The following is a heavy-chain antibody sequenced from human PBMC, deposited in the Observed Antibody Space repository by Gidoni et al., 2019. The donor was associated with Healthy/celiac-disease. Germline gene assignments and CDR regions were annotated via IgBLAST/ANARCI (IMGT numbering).Heavy chain of an antibody. CDR2: ISSNGGST. CDR3: VKVGGRSNYDSSGYYYYFDY. J-gene: IGHJ4*02. V-gene: IGHV3-64D*06. D-gene: IGHD3-22*01. Sequence: EVPLVESGGGFVPPGGSLRLSCSASGFTFSRSAMHWVRQAPGKGLEYVSAISSNGGSTYYADSVKGRFTISRDNSKNTLYLQMSSLRAEDTAVYYCVKVGGRSNYDSSGYYYYFDYWGQGTLVTVSS. CDR1: GFTFSRSA.